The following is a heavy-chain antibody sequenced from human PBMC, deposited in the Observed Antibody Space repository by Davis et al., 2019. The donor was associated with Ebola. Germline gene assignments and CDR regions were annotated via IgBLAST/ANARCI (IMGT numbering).Heavy chain of an antibody. Sequence: ASVPVSCKASGYTFANYDIHWVRQAPGQGLEWMGWMNPNSDNRGYAQKFQGRVTMTGSTSISTAYMELSSLKSEDTAVYYCATTAVTTDYNFGMDVWGQGTAVIVSS. CDR1: GYTFANYD. J-gene: IGHJ6*02. V-gene: IGHV1-8*01. D-gene: IGHD4-17*01. CDR2: MNPNSDNR. CDR3: ATTAVTTDYNFGMDV.